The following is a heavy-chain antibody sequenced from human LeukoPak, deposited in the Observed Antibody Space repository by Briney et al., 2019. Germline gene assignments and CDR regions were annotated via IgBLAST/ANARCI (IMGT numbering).Heavy chain of an antibody. CDR2: IYYSGST. Sequence: SETLSPTCTVSGGSISSYYWNWIRQPPGKGLEWIGYIYYSGSTNYNPSLKSRVTISVDTSKKQFSLKLRTATAADTAVYYCARIEAVTRGYNHAYYFDYWGQGTLVTVSS. V-gene: IGHV4-59*08. D-gene: IGHD5-18*01. CDR1: GGSISSYY. J-gene: IGHJ4*02. CDR3: ARIEAVTRGYNHAYYFDY.